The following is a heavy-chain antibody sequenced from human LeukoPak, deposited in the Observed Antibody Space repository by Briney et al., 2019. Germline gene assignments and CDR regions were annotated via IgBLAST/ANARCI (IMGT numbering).Heavy chain of an antibody. Sequence: ASVKVSCKASGYTFTSYAMHWVRQAPGQRLEWMGWINAGNGNTKYSQKFQGRVTITRDTSASTAYMELSSLRSEDTAVYYCARSSTFYFGNLDIWGQGTMVTVSS. CDR1: GYTFTSYA. CDR3: ARSSTFYFGNLDI. V-gene: IGHV1-3*01. J-gene: IGHJ3*02. D-gene: IGHD3-10*01. CDR2: INAGNGNT.